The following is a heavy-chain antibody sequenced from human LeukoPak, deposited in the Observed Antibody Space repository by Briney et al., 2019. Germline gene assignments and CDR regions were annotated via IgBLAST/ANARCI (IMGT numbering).Heavy chain of an antibody. Sequence: ASVKVSCKASGYTFTSYGISWVRQAPGQGLEWMGWISAYNGNTNYAQKLQGRVTMTTDTSTSTAYMELRSLRSDDTAVYYCARVHYAYVWGSYRHLDYWGQGTLVTVSS. V-gene: IGHV1-18*01. CDR3: ARVHYAYVWGSYRHLDY. J-gene: IGHJ4*02. D-gene: IGHD3-16*02. CDR2: ISAYNGNT. CDR1: GYTFTSYG.